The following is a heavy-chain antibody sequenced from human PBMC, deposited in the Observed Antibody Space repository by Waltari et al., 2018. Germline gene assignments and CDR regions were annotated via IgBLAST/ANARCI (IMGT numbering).Heavy chain of an antibody. Sequence: EVQLVESGGGLVQPGGSLRLSGAACGFTLTRYWMHWVRQAPGKGLVWVSRINIDESGTSYADSVKGRFTISRDNTKNTLYLQMNSLRAEDTAVYYCARSCGLRCHWFDPWGQGTLVTVSS. CDR3: ARSCGLRCHWFDP. CDR2: INIDESGT. V-gene: IGHV3-74*01. CDR1: GFTLTRYW. D-gene: IGHD4-17*01. J-gene: IGHJ5*02.